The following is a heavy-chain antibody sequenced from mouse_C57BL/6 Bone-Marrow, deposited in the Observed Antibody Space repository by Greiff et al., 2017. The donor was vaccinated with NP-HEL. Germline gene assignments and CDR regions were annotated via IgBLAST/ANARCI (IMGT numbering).Heavy chain of an antibody. CDR2: INPGSGGT. Sequence: VQLVESGAELVRPGTSVKVSCKASGYAFTNYLIEWVKQRPGQGLEWIGVINPGSGGTNYNEKFKGKATLTADKSSSTAYMQLSSLTSEDSAVYFCTIPFDYWGQGTTLTVSS. CDR3: TIPFDY. CDR1: GYAFTNYL. V-gene: IGHV1-54*01. J-gene: IGHJ2*01.